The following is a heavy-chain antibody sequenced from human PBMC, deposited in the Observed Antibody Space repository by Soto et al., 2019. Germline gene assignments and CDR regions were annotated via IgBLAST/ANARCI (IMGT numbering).Heavy chain of an antibody. J-gene: IGHJ4*02. CDR1: GGSLSGYY. CDR2: IKDGGYT. D-gene: IGHD5-12*01. V-gene: IGHV4-34*01. Sequence: QVQLQQWGAGLLKPSETLSLNCAVNGGSLSGYYWSWIRQPPGKGLEWIGEIKDGGYTNYSPSLKSRAPLSSDTSNNQFSLRLNSVTAADTGLYYCARGQEGVVATHWDQGALVTVSS. CDR3: ARGQEGVVATH.